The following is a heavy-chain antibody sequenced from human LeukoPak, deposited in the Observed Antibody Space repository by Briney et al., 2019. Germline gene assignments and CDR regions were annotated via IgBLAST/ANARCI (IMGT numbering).Heavy chain of an antibody. CDR3: ARAAAAGIFYYYYGMDV. Sequence: ASVKVSCKASGYTFTGYYMHWVRQAPGQGLEWMGIINPSGGSTSYAQKFQGRVTMTRDTSTSTVYMELSSLRSEDTAVYYCARAAAAGIFYYYYGMDVWGQGTTVTVSS. CDR2: INPSGGST. CDR1: GYTFTGYY. J-gene: IGHJ6*02. V-gene: IGHV1-46*01. D-gene: IGHD6-13*01.